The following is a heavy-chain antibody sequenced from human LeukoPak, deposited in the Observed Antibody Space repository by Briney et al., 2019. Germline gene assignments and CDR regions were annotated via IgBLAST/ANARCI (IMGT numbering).Heavy chain of an antibody. CDR3: VRLSPYDSSGYYYDY. CDR2: IGTAGDT. D-gene: IGHD3-22*01. J-gene: IGHJ4*02. CDR1: GFTFTNYG. V-gene: IGHV3-13*01. Sequence: GGSLRLSCAASGFTFTNYGMHWVRQAIGKGLEWVSGIGTAGDTYYPGSAKGRFTISRENAKNSMYLQMNSLRAGDTAVYYCVRLSPYDSSGYYYDYWGQGTLVTVSS.